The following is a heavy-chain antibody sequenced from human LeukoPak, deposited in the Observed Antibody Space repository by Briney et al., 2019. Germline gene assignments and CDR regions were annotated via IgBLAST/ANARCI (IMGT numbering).Heavy chain of an antibody. CDR1: GGTFSSYA. V-gene: IGHV1-69*13. CDR2: IIPIFGTA. Sequence: GASVKVSCKASGGTFSSYAISWVRQAPGQGLEWMGGIIPIFGTANYAQKFQGRVTITADESTSTAYMELSSLRSEDTAVYYCARGAAAGMHYYYYMDVWGKGTTVTVSS. CDR3: ARGAAAGMHYYYYMDV. J-gene: IGHJ6*03. D-gene: IGHD6-13*01.